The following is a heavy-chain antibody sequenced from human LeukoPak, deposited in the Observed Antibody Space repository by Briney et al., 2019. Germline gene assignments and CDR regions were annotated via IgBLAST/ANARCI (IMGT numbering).Heavy chain of an antibody. Sequence: GGSLRLSCAASGFTFSGYCMHWVRQAPGKGLEWVAVIYYDGSNTYYADSVKGRFTISRDTSKDTLYLQMNSLRAEDTAVYYCAKDAATRRCYSSSLLGFDYWGQGTLVTVSS. CDR1: GFTFSGYC. D-gene: IGHD6-6*01. J-gene: IGHJ4*02. V-gene: IGHV3-33*06. CDR2: IYYDGSNT. CDR3: AKDAATRRCYSSSLLGFDY.